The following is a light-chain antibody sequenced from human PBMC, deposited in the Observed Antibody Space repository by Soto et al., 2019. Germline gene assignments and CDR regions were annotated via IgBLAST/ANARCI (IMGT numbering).Light chain of an antibody. J-gene: IGKJ2*01. CDR2: DAS. Sequence: DIQMTQSPSTLSASVGDRVTITCRASQSISNWLAWYQQKPGKAPHLLIWDASNLESGVPSRFSGSGSGKVFTLTITSLQPDDFATYYCQQYNDYLYTFGQGTKLEIK. CDR3: QQYNDYLYT. V-gene: IGKV1-5*01. CDR1: QSISNW.